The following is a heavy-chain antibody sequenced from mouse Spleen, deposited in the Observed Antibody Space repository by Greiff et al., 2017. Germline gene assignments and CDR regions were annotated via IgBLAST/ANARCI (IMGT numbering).Heavy chain of an antibody. Sequence: VKLMESGPGLVQPSQSLSITCTVSGFSLTSYGVHWVRQSPGKGLEWLGVIWSGGSTDYNAAFISRLSISKDNSKSQVFFKMNSLQADDTAIYYCARKDGYYIYAMDYWGQGTSVTVSS. V-gene: IGHV2-2*01. D-gene: IGHD2-3*01. J-gene: IGHJ4*01. CDR3: ARKDGYYIYAMDY. CDR2: IWSGGST. CDR1: GFSLTSYG.